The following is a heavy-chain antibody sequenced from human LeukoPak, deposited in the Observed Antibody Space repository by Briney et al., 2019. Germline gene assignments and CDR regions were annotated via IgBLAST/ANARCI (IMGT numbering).Heavy chain of an antibody. CDR1: GFTVSSNY. CDR2: IYSGGST. D-gene: IGHD3/OR15-3a*01. J-gene: IGHJ5*02. Sequence: GGSLRLSCAASGFTVSSNYMSWVRQAPGKGLEWVSVIYSGGSTYYADSVKGRFTISRDNSKNTLYLQMNSPRAEDTAVYYCARGGLDNWFDPWGQGTLVTVSS. V-gene: IGHV3-53*01. CDR3: ARGGLDNWFDP.